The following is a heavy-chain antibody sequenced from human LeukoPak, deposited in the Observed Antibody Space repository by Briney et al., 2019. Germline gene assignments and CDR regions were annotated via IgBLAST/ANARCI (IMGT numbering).Heavy chain of an antibody. CDR1: GGSISSGGYY. J-gene: IGHJ4*02. CDR3: AKNLLTHYYDSSGYYHPFDY. Sequence: SETLSLTCTVSGGSISSGGYYWSWIRQHPGKGLEWIGSIYHSGSTNYNPSLKSRVTISVDKSKNQFSLKLSSVTAADTAVYYCAKNLLTHYYDSSGYYHPFDYWGQGTLVTVSS. V-gene: IGHV4-39*07. CDR2: IYHSGST. D-gene: IGHD3-22*01.